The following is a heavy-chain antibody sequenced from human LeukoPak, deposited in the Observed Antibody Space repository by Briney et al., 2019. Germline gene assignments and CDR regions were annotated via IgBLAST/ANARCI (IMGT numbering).Heavy chain of an antibody. Sequence: GGSLRLSCAASGFTFSSYAMSWVRQAPGKGLEWVSIIYSGGSTYYADSVKGRFTISRDNSKNTLYLQMNSLRAEDTAVYYCARDPSGYCISGSCYSDYDWYFDLWGRGTLVTVSS. CDR3: ARDPSGYCISGSCYSDYDWYFDL. CDR1: GFTFSSYA. V-gene: IGHV3-53*01. CDR2: IYSGGST. J-gene: IGHJ2*01. D-gene: IGHD2-15*01.